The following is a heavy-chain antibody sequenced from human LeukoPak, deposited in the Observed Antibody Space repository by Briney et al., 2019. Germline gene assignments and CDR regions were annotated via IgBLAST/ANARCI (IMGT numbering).Heavy chain of an antibody. D-gene: IGHD3-10*02. CDR2: IIPIFGTA. CDR3: SGVVGGGGLFGESLP. CDR1: GGTFSSYA. Sequence: GASVKVSCKASGGTFSSYAISWVRQAPGQGLEWMGGIIPIFGTANYAQKFQGRVTITADKSTSTAYMVLTSLTSEDTPVCDCSGVVGGGGLFGESLPWGQGTLVTVS. V-gene: IGHV1-69*06. J-gene: IGHJ4*02.